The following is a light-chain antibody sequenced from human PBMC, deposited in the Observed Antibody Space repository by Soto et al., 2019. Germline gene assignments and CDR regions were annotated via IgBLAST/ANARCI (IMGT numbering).Light chain of an antibody. CDR2: DAS. V-gene: IGKV3-11*01. J-gene: IGKJ4*01. CDR3: QQRSNWPRG. CDR1: QSVSSY. Sequence: EIVLTQSPATLSLSPGKRATLSCSASQSVSSYLAWYQQKPAQAPRLLIYDASNRATGIPARFSGSGSGTDFTLTISGLEPEDFAVSYCQQRSNWPRGFGGGTKVEI.